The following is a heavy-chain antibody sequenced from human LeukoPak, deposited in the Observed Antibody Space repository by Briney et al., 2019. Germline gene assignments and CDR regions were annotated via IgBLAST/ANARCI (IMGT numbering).Heavy chain of an antibody. CDR2: INPNSGGT. CDR3: ASRGWAGEYYFDY. CDR1: GYTFIGYY. J-gene: IGHJ4*02. D-gene: IGHD3-10*01. V-gene: IGHV1-2*02. Sequence: ASVKVSCKASGYTFIGYYMHWVRQAPGQGREWMGWINPNSGGTNYAQKFQGRVTMTRDTSISTAYMELSRLRSDDTAVYYCASRGWAGEYYFDYWGQGTLVTVSS.